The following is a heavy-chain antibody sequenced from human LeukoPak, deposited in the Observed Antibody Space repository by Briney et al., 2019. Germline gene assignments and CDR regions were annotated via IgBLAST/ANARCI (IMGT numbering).Heavy chain of an antibody. V-gene: IGHV3-48*03. CDR1: GFTFSSYE. CDR2: ISSSGSTI. D-gene: IGHD6-19*01. Sequence: PGGSLRLSCAASGFTFSSYEMNWVRQAPGKGLEWVSYISSSGSTIYYADSVKGRFTISRDSAKNSLYLQMNSLRAEDTAVYYCARVAPHRRLSSGWYYFDYWGQGTLVTVSS. J-gene: IGHJ4*02. CDR3: ARVAPHRRLSSGWYYFDY.